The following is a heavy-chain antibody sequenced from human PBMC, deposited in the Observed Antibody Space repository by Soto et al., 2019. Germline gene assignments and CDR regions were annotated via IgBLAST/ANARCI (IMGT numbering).Heavy chain of an antibody. CDR2: ISPHKGDT. J-gene: IGHJ4*02. V-gene: IGHV1-18*01. D-gene: IGHD3-10*01. CDR3: ARALDPSGSYYTNY. Sequence: QVQLVQSGAEVKKPGASVTVSCKTSGYTFSTIGITWVRQAPGQGLEWMGWISPHKGDTYYAQRLQGRVTMTTDTSTSTAYMEVRGLRSDDTDVYFCARALDPSGSYYTNYWGQGTLVTVSS. CDR1: GYTFSTIG.